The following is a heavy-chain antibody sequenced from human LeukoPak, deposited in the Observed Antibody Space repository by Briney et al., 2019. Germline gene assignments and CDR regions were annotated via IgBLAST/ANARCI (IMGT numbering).Heavy chain of an antibody. CDR3: ARGVSTGTTYGMDV. CDR2: ISAYNGNT. Sequence: SVKVSCKASGYTFTTYGISWVRQAPGQGLEWMGWISAYNGNTNYAQKLQGRVTMTTDTSTSTADMELRSLRSDDTAVYYCARGVSTGTTYGMDVWGQGTTVTVSS. V-gene: IGHV1-18*01. J-gene: IGHJ6*02. D-gene: IGHD1-1*01. CDR1: GYTFTTYG.